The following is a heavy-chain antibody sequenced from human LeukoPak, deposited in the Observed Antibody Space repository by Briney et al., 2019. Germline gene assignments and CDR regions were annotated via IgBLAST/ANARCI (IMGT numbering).Heavy chain of an antibody. J-gene: IGHJ4*02. CDR2: INPNSGGT. V-gene: IGHV1-2*02. CDR1: GYTFTGYY. D-gene: IGHD4-11*01. Sequence: ASVKVSCKASGYTFTGYYMHSVRHAPGQGLEWMGWINPNSGGTNYAQKFQGRVTMTRDTSISTAYMELSRLRSDDTAVYYCARVGIVSRMTTVTIFLGYWGQGTLVTVSS. CDR3: ARVGIVSRMTTVTIFLGY.